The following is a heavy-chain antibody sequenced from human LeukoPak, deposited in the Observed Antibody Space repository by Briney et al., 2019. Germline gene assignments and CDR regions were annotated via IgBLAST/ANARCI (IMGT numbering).Heavy chain of an antibody. Sequence: PGGSLRLSCAASGFTFSDYYMSWIRQAPGEGLEWVSYISSSISYTNYADSVKGRFTISRDNAKNSLYLQMNSLRAEDTAVYYCARDPYYGSGNLHDYWGQGTLVTVSS. CDR2: ISSSISYT. D-gene: IGHD3-10*01. V-gene: IGHV3-11*06. J-gene: IGHJ4*02. CDR3: ARDPYYGSGNLHDY. CDR1: GFTFSDYY.